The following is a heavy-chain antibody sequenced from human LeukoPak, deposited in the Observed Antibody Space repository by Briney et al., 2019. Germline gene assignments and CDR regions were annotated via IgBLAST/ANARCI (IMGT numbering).Heavy chain of an antibody. CDR3: AKVRLYSSSSRGADY. CDR1: GFTFSSYA. D-gene: IGHD6-6*01. J-gene: IGHJ4*02. CDR2: ISGSSGST. V-gene: IGHV3-23*01. Sequence: PGGSLRLSCAASGFTFSSYAMSWVRQGPGKGLEWVSGISGSSGSTYYADSVKGRFTISRDNSKNTLYLQMNSLRAEDTAIYYCAKVRLYSSSSRGADYWGQGTLVTVSS.